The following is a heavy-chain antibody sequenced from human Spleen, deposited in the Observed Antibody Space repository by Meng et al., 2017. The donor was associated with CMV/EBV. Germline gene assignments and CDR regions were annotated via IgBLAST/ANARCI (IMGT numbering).Heavy chain of an antibody. J-gene: IGHJ4*02. D-gene: IGHD2-2*01. CDR2: INPNSGGT. CDR3: ARTFSILPDAINF. CDR1: GYTFTDYF. Sequence: ASVKVSCKASGYTFTDYFIQWVRQAPGQGLEWMGRINPNSGGTKLAQKFQGRVTMTRDTSISTAYMELSGPTSDATAGYYCARTFSILPDAINFWGQGTLVTVSS. V-gene: IGHV1-2*06.